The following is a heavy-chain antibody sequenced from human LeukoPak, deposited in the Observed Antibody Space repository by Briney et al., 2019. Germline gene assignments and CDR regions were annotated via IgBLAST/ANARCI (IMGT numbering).Heavy chain of an antibody. CDR1: GFTVSSNY. J-gene: IGHJ4*02. V-gene: IGHV3-53*01. CDR3: ASPAGDYDPGDY. CDR2: IYSGGST. D-gene: IGHD4-17*01. Sequence: GGSLRLSCAASGFTVSSNYMSWVRQAPGQGLEWVSVIYSGGSTYYADSVKGRFTISRDNSKNTLYLQMNSLRAEDTAVYSCASPAGDYDPGDYWGQGTLVTVSS.